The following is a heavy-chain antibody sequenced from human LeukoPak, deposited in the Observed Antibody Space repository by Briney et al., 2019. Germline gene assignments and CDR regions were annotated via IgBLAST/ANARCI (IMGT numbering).Heavy chain of an antibody. D-gene: IGHD6-6*01. V-gene: IGHV4-61*10. CDR1: GGSISSGSYY. Sequence: SETLSLTCTVSGGSISSGSYYWSWIRQPAGKGLEWIGYIYYSGSTNYNPSLKSRVTISVDTSKNQFSLKLSSVTAADTAVYYCARHGSSSSAFYYYYMDVWGKGTTVTVSS. CDR2: IYYSGST. CDR3: ARHGSSSSAFYYYYMDV. J-gene: IGHJ6*03.